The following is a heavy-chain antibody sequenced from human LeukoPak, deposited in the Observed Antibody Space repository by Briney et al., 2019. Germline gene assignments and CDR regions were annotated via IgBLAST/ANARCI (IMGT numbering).Heavy chain of an antibody. CDR3: VKHEESFGDSRIDY. CDR2: ISGSDGRT. CDR1: GFTFSSYA. D-gene: IGHD2-21*02. J-gene: IGHJ4*02. Sequence: GGSLRLSCAASGFTFSSYAMSWVRQAPGKGLEWVSVISGSDGRTYSADSVKGRFTISRDNSQNTMFLQMNSLRAEDTAVYYCVKHEESFGDSRIDYWGQGTLVTVSS. V-gene: IGHV3-23*01.